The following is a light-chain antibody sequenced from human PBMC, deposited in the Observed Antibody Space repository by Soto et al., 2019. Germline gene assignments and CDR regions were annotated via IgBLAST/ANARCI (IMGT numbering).Light chain of an antibody. V-gene: IGKV3-15*01. Sequence: EIVLTQSPGTLSVSPGERATLSCRASQSVSNKLAWYQQKPGQAPRLLFYGASTGATGIPARFSGSGSETEFTLSISSLQSEDFAVYYCQQYNNWPGTFGQGTKVEIK. J-gene: IGKJ1*01. CDR1: QSVSNK. CDR2: GAS. CDR3: QQYNNWPGT.